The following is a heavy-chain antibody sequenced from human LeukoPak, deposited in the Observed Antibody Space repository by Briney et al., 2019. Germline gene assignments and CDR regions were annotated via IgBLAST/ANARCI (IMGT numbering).Heavy chain of an antibody. J-gene: IGHJ4*02. D-gene: IGHD3-10*01. CDR1: RFTFDDYA. CDR3: SKDSRTDSSGTYYYFDS. CDR2: MSWNSNRV. Sequence: GWSLRLSCASSRFTFDDYAMHWVRPVPGKGREWVSRMSWNSNRVHYAHSVKGRFTISLDNAKNSLYLQLNSLRAEDTAFYLFSKDSRTDSSGTYYYFDSWGQGTLVTVSS. V-gene: IGHV3-9*01.